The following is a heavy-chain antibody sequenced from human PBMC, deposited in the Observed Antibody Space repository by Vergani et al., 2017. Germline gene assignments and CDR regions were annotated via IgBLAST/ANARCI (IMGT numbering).Heavy chain of an antibody. CDR3: AKDGGKEGFQWLVTYYFDY. J-gene: IGHJ4*02. CDR2: ISYDGSNK. V-gene: IGHV3-30*18. CDR1: GFTFSSYG. Sequence: QVQLVESGGGVVQPGRSLRLSCAASGFTFSSYGMHWVRQAPGKGLEWVAVISYDGSNKYYADSVKGRFTISRDNSKNTLYLKMNSLRAEDTAVYYCAKDGGKEGFQWLVTYYFDYWGQGTLVTVSS. D-gene: IGHD6-19*01.